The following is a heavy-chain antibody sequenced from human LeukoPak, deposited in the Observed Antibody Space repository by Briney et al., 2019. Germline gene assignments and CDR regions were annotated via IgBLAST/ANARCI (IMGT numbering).Heavy chain of an antibody. Sequence: SETLSLTCAVYGGFFSGYYWSWIRQPPGKGLEWIGEINHSGSTNYNPSLKSRVTISVDTSKNQSSLKLSSVTAADTAVYYCARGFHYYGSGSYYSSLRTYYYYMDVWGKGTTVTVSS. J-gene: IGHJ6*03. CDR3: ARGFHYYGSGSYYSSLRTYYYYMDV. V-gene: IGHV4-34*01. CDR2: INHSGST. D-gene: IGHD3-10*01. CDR1: GGFFSGYY.